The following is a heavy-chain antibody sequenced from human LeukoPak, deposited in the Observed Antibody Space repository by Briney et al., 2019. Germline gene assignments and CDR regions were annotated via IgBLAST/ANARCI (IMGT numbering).Heavy chain of an antibody. J-gene: IGHJ6*02. D-gene: IGHD6-6*01. CDR3: ARGSSSFDYYYGMDV. CDR1: GSTFSSYA. Sequence: WASVTVSCKASGSTFSSYAISWVRQAPGQGLEWMGGIIPIFSTANYAQKFQGRVTIAADESTSTAYMELSSLRSENTAVYYCARGSSSFDYYYGMDVWGQGTTVTVSS. V-gene: IGHV1-69*01. CDR2: IIPIFSTA.